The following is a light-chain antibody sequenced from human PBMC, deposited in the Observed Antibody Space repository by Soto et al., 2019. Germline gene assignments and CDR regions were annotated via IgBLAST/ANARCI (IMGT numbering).Light chain of an antibody. CDR2: EGS. CDR1: SSDVGSYNL. J-gene: IGLJ1*01. Sequence: QSALTQPASVSGSPGQSITISCTGTSSDVGSYNLVSWYQQHPGKAPKLMIYEGSKRPSGVSNRFSGSKSGNTASLTISGLQAEDEADYYCCSYARSSTLVFGTGTKGTVL. V-gene: IGLV2-23*01. CDR3: CSYARSSTLV.